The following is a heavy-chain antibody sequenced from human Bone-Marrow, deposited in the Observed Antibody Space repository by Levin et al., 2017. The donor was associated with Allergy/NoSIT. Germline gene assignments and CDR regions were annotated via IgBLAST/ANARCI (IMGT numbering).Heavy chain of an antibody. V-gene: IGHV5-51*01. CDR2: IYPGDSDT. D-gene: IGHD2-15*01. Sequence: HGESLKISCKVSGYIFTDYWIGWVRQMPDKGLEWKGIIYPGDSDTTYSPSFQGQVTISADKSISTAYMQWSYLKASDTAMYYCARHGAGRYCSGGRCAPLPYHFDHWGQGTLVTVSS. J-gene: IGHJ4*02. CDR1: GYIFTDYW. CDR3: ARHGAGRYCSGGRCAPLPYHFDH.